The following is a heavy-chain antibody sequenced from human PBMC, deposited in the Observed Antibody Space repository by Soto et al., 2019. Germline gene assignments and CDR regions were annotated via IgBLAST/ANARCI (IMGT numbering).Heavy chain of an antibody. V-gene: IGHV3-30*18. CDR2: ISYDGSNK. J-gene: IGHJ4*02. Sequence: QVQLVESGGRVVQPGRSLRLSCAASGFTFETYGMHWVRQAPGKGLEWMAVISYDGSNKYYADSVKGRFTISRDNSKNTLYMQMNSLRAEDTAIYYCAKDHIVAAAPDYWGQGTLVTVSS. CDR3: AKDHIVAAAPDY. CDR1: GFTFETYG. D-gene: IGHD2-2*01.